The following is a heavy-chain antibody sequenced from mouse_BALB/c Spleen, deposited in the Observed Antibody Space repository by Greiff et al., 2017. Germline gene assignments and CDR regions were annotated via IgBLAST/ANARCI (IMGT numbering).Heavy chain of an antibody. CDR2: IDPANGNT. CDR3: ARSRGNPYAMDY. CDR1: GFNIKDTY. Sequence: VHVKQSGAELVKPGASVKLSCTASGFNIKDTYMHWVKQRPEQGLEWIGRIDPANGNTKYDPKFQGKATITADTSSNTAYLQLSSLTSEDTAVYYCARSRGNPYAMDYWGQGTSVTVSS. J-gene: IGHJ4*01. V-gene: IGHV14-3*02. D-gene: IGHD2-1*01.